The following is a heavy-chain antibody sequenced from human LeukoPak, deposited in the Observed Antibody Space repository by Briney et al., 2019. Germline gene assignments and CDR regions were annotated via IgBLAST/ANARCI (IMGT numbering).Heavy chain of an antibody. D-gene: IGHD2-2*01. CDR1: GGSFSGYY. Sequence: SETLSLTCAVYGGSFSGYYWSWIRQPPGKGLEWIGEINHSGSTNYNPSLKSRVTISVDTSKNQFSLKLSSVTAADTAVHYCARAVVVPAADYYYYGMDVWGQGTTVTVSS. V-gene: IGHV4-34*01. CDR3: ARAVVVPAADYYYYGMDV. CDR2: INHSGST. J-gene: IGHJ6*02.